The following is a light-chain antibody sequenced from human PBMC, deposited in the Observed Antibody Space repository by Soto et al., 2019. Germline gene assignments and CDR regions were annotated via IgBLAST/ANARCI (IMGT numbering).Light chain of an antibody. CDR3: QQYETFPLT. CDR1: QSISTW. CDR2: KAS. Sequence: DIQMTQSPSTLSASVGDRVTIACRASQSISTWLAWYQQKTGKAPKLLIYKASILESGVPSRFSGSGSATEFTLTISSLQPEDFASYYCQQYETFPLTFGGGTKVEIK. J-gene: IGKJ4*01. V-gene: IGKV1-5*03.